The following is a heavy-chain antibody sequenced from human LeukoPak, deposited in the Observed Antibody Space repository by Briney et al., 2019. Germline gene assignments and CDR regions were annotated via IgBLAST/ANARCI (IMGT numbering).Heavy chain of an antibody. CDR2: IYSGGST. CDR3: ARHDTISGYYYYYMDV. CDR1: GFTVSSNY. D-gene: IGHD5-24*01. Sequence: GGSLRLSCAASGFTVSSNYMSWVRQAPGKGLEWVSVIYSGGSTYYADSVKGRFTISRVNSKNTLYLQMNSLRAEDTAVYYCARHDTISGYYYYYMDVWGEGTTVTVSS. J-gene: IGHJ6*03. V-gene: IGHV3-66*02.